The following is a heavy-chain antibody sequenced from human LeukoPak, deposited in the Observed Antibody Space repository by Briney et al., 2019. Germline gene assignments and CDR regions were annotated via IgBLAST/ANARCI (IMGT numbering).Heavy chain of an antibody. Sequence: ASVKVSCKASGHTFTGYYMHWVRQAPGQGLEWMGWINPNSGGTNYAQKFQGRVAMTRDTSISTAYMELSRLRSDDTAVYYCARATVGSGSYSYFDYWGQGTLVTVSS. V-gene: IGHV1-2*02. CDR1: GHTFTGYY. CDR2: INPNSGGT. D-gene: IGHD3-10*01. CDR3: ARATVGSGSYSYFDY. J-gene: IGHJ4*02.